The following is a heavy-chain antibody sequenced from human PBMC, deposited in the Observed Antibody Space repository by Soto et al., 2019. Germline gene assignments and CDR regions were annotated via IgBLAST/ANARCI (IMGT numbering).Heavy chain of an antibody. D-gene: IGHD6-13*01. Sequence: ASVKVSCKASGCTFSSYAISWVRQAPGQGLEWMGGIIPIFGTANYAQKFQGRVTITADKSTSTAYMELSSLRSEDTAVYYCARDVFGAAGTYSYYGMEVWGQGTTVNVS. J-gene: IGHJ6*01. CDR2: IIPIFGTA. V-gene: IGHV1-69*06. CDR3: ARDVFGAAGTYSYYGMEV. CDR1: GCTFSSYA.